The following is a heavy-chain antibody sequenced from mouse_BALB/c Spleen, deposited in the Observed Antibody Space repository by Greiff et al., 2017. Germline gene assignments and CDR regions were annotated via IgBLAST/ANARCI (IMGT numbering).Heavy chain of an antibody. CDR2: IYPGDGDT. J-gene: IGHJ4*01. CDR3: ARGKDYGNYYAMDY. D-gene: IGHD2-1*01. CDR1: GYAFSSSW. V-gene: IGHV1-82*01. Sequence: QVQLQQSGPELVKPGASVKISCKASGYAFSSSWMNWVKQRPGQGLEWIGRIYPGDGDTNYNGKFKGKATLTADKSSSTAYMQLSSLTSVDSAVYFCARGKDYGNYYAMDYWGQGTSVTVSS.